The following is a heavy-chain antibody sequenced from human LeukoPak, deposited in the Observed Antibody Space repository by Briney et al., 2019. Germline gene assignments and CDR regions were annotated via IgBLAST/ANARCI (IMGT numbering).Heavy chain of an antibody. CDR2: ISLSGTTI. CDR3: ARVGVGTVTTWDY. Sequence: PEGSLRLSCAASGFTFSNYEMNWVRQAPGKGLEWVSYISLSGTTIYYADSVKGRFTISRDNAKNSLYLQMNSLRAEDTAVYYCARVGVGTVTTWDYWGQGTLVTVSS. D-gene: IGHD4-17*01. V-gene: IGHV3-48*03. CDR1: GFTFSNYE. J-gene: IGHJ4*02.